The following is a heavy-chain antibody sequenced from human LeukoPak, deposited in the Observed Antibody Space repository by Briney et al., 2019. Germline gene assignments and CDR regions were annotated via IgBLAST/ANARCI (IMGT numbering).Heavy chain of an antibody. CDR1: GGSISSGGYY. Sequence: SQTLSLTCTVSGGSISSGGYYWSWIRQPPGKGLEWIGXXXXXXSTYXNPXXXSRVTISVDRSKNQFSLKLSSVTAADTAVYYXXXXXXYXXXXXYXXXXXDPWGQGTLVTVSS. CDR3: XXXXXYXXXXXYXXXXXDP. D-gene: IGHD3-9*01. CDR2: XXXXXST. J-gene: IGHJ5*02. V-gene: IGHV4-30-2*01.